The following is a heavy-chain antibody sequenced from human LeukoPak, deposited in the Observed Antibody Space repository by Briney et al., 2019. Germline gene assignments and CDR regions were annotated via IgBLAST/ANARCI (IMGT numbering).Heavy chain of an antibody. J-gene: IGHJ4*02. Sequence: PGGSLRLSCAASEVTFSSYWMKWVRQAPGKGLEWVASIKEDGSDKYYVDSVKGRFSISRDNAKNSLFLQMNSLRTEDTAVYYCARGGHFNFDYWGQGTLVIVSS. D-gene: IGHD5-12*01. V-gene: IGHV3-7*01. CDR2: IKEDGSDK. CDR3: ARGGHFNFDY. CDR1: EVTFSSYW.